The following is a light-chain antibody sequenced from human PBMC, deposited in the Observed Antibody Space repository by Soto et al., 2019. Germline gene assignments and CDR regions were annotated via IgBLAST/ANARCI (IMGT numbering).Light chain of an antibody. J-gene: IGLJ2*01. CDR3: QAWDSSTVV. V-gene: IGLV3-1*01. Sequence: SYELTQPLSVSVSPGQTASITCSGDKLGDKYACWYQQKPGXXPXXVIXXXXXXXXXXXXRXSXSXXXXXXXXXISGTQAMDEAHYYCQAWDSSTVVFGGGTKLTVL. CDR2: XXX. CDR1: KLGDKY.